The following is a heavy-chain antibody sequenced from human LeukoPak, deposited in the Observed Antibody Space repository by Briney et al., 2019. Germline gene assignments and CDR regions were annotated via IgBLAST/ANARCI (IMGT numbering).Heavy chain of an antibody. CDR2: IISSGSVK. CDR3: AREGLYSNNWYPGYYYLDV. J-gene: IGHJ6*03. CDR1: EFIFSDYY. Sequence: GGCLRLSCAASEFIFSDYYISWIRQAPGKGLEWISHIISSGSVKYFADSVKGRFTISRDNAKNSLYLDMNSLRAEDTAVYYCAREGLYSNNWYPGYYYLDVWGKGTPVTVSS. D-gene: IGHD6-13*01. V-gene: IGHV3-11*01.